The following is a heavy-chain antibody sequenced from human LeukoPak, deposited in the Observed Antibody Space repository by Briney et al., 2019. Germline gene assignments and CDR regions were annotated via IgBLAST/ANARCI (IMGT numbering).Heavy chain of an antibody. CDR1: GFTFSSYA. V-gene: IGHV3-15*01. Sequence: GGSLRLSCAASGFTFSSYAMSWVRQAPGKGLEWVGRIKSKTDGGTTDYAAPVKGRFTISRDDSKNTLYLQMNSLKTEDTAVYYCSTTYYYDSSEGFWGQGTLVTVSS. D-gene: IGHD3-22*01. CDR3: STTYYYDSSEGF. CDR2: IKSKTDGGTT. J-gene: IGHJ4*02.